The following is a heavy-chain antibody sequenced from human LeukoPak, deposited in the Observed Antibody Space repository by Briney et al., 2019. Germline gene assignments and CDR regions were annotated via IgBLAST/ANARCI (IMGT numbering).Heavy chain of an antibody. Sequence: ASVKVSCKASGYTFTGYYMHWVRQAPGQGLEWMGWINPNSGGTNYAQKFQGRVTMTRDTSISTAYMELSRLRSDDTAVYYCASSPAPRLNYDYVWGSYRPPYWFDPWGQGTLVTVSS. CDR2: INPNSGGT. D-gene: IGHD3-16*02. V-gene: IGHV1-2*02. J-gene: IGHJ5*02. CDR3: ASSPAPRLNYDYVWGSYRPPYWFDP. CDR1: GYTFTGYY.